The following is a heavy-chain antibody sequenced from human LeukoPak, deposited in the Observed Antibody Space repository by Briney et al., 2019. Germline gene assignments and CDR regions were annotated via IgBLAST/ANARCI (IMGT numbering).Heavy chain of an antibody. CDR1: GFTFSSYA. CDR3: ARDPEYCSSTSCYRSNFDY. D-gene: IGHD2-2*01. J-gene: IGHJ4*02. V-gene: IGHV3-30*04. Sequence: GGSLRLSCAASGFTFSSYAMHWVRQAPGEGLEWVAVISYDGSNKYYADSVKGRFTISRDNSKNTLYLQMNSLRAEDTAVYYCARDPEYCSSTSCYRSNFDYWGQGTLVTVSS. CDR2: ISYDGSNK.